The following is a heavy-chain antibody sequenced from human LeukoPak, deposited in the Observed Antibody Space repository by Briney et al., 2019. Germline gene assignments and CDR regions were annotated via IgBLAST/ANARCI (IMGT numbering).Heavy chain of an antibody. V-gene: IGHV1-8*01. CDR3: ARGRGRIAARISNWFDP. Sequence: ASVKVSCKASGYTFTSYDINWVRQATGQGLEWMGWMNTNSGNTGYAQKFQGRVTMTRNTSISTAYMELSSLRSEDTAVYYCARGRGRIAARISNWFDPWGQGTLVTVSS. CDR1: GYTFTSYD. D-gene: IGHD6-6*01. J-gene: IGHJ5*02. CDR2: MNTNSGNT.